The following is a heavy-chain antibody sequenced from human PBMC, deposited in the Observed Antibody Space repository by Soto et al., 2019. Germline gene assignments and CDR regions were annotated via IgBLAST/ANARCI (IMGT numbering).Heavy chain of an antibody. D-gene: IGHD5-12*01. V-gene: IGHV3-23*01. CDR3: AKGPRISGYANWFDP. J-gene: IGHJ5*02. CDR2: ISGSGGST. Sequence: EVQLLESGGGLVQPGGSLRLSCAASGFTFSSYAMSWVRQAPGKGLEWVSAISGSGGSTYYADSVKGRFTISRDNSKNTLYLQMNSLRTEDTAVYYCAKGPRISGYANWFDPWGQGTLVTVSS. CDR1: GFTFSSYA.